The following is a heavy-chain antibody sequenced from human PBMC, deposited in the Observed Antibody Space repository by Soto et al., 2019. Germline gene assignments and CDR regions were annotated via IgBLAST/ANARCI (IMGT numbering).Heavy chain of an antibody. Sequence: GGSLRLSCAASGFTFSSYWMSWVRQAPGKGLEWVANIKQDGSEKYYVDSVKGRFTISRDNAKNSLYLQMNSLRAEDTAVYYCARGKDRTLGSDAFDIWGQGTMVTVSS. D-gene: IGHD3-16*01. CDR3: ARGKDRTLGSDAFDI. CDR1: GFTFSSYW. V-gene: IGHV3-7*05. J-gene: IGHJ3*02. CDR2: IKQDGSEK.